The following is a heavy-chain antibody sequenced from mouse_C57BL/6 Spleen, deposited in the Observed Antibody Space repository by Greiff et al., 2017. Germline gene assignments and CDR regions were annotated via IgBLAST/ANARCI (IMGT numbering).Heavy chain of an antibody. CDR2: IDPENGDT. V-gene: IGHV14-4*01. CDR3: TGYYGNYFDY. J-gene: IGHJ2*01. CDR1: GFNIKDDY. Sequence: EVQLQQSGAELVRPGASVKLSCTASGFNIKDDYMHWVKQRPEQGLEWIGWIDPENGDTEYASKFQGKATITADTSSNTAYLQLSSLTSEDTAVYYCTGYYGNYFDYWGQGTTLTVSS. D-gene: IGHD2-1*01.